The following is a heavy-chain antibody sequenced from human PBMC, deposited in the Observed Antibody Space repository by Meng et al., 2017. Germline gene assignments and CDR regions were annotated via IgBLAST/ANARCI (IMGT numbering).Heavy chain of an antibody. CDR1: GGSSSSKNW. CDR3: ARELDAVGVTAYDL. CDR2: VYNNGNA. Sequence: QVELQGAGPRRVKPAGNLYLTCAVSGGSSSSKNWGSWVRQPPGKGLEWIREVYNNGNANYNPSLKSRVTISENKTKNQFCPKLSFVAAADTAIYYCARELDAVGVTAYDLWGQGTLVTVAS. V-gene: IGHV4-4*02. J-gene: IGHJ4*02. D-gene: IGHD2-21*02.